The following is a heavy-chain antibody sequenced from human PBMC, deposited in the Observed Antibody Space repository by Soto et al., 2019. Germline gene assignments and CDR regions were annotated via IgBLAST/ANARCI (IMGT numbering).Heavy chain of an antibody. CDR2: INLYEST. CDR1: GGSFSGSY. J-gene: IGHJ6*03. Sequence: SETLSLTCAVYGGSFSGSYWSWILQPPGKGLEWIGEINLYESTNYNPSLKSRVTISVDTSKKQLSLRLSSVTAADTAVYYCARGLKAAEKDYMDVWGKGTTVTVSS. V-gene: IGHV4-34*01. CDR3: ARGLKAAEKDYMDV.